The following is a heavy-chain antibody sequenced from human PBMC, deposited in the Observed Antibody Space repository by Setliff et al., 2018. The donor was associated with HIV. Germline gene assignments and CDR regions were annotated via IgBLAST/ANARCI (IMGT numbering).Heavy chain of an antibody. Sequence: SVKVSCKASGFTFTSSAMQWVRQARGQRLEWIGWIVVGSGNTNYAQKFQERVTITRDMSTSTAYMELSSLRPEDTAVYYCAAGCSGGSCPEYFQHWGQGTLVTVS. D-gene: IGHD2-15*01. CDR1: GFTFTSSA. CDR3: AAGCSGGSCPEYFQH. V-gene: IGHV1-58*02. CDR2: IVVGSGNT. J-gene: IGHJ1*01.